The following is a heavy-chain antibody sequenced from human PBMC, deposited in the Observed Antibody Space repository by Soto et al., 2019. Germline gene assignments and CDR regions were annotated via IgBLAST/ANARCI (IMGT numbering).Heavy chain of an antibody. D-gene: IGHD1-1*01. CDR3: ARIPPYRFPTPDDLDS. Sequence: QVQLVQSGAEVRKPGSSVQVSCKASGGTFYTYTFSWVRQAPGQGLEWMGSITPIYPTTNYAEKFQGRLTVTAGGSTNTAYMELNSLTSEDQAVYYCARIPPYRFPTPDDLDSWGQGTLVTVSS. V-gene: IGHV1-69*15. CDR1: GGTFYTYT. J-gene: IGHJ4*02. CDR2: ITPIYPTT.